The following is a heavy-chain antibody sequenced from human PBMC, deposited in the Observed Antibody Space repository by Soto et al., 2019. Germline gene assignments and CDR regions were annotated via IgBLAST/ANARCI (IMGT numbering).Heavy chain of an antibody. CDR2: ISADNGNT. Sequence: QVQLVQSGAEVKKPGASVKVSCKASGYTFTSYGISWVRQAPGQGLEWMGWISADNGNTNYAQKLQGRVTMTTDTSTSTGYMELRSLRSDDTAVYYCARDLRPGDKCNCYFDLWCRGTLVTVSS. D-gene: IGHD4-17*01. V-gene: IGHV1-18*01. J-gene: IGHJ2*01. CDR1: GYTFTSYG. CDR3: ARDLRPGDKCNCYFDL.